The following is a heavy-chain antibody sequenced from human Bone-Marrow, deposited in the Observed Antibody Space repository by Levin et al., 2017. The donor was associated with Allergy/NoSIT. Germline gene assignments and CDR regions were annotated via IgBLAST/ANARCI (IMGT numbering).Heavy chain of an antibody. D-gene: IGHD3-16*01. CDR1: GFTFSSYW. Sequence: GESLKISCAASGFTFSSYWMHWVRQAPGKGLVWVSRINSDGSSTSYADSVKGRFTISRDNAKNTLYLQMNSLRAEDTAVYYCARDIEAPRRFSYFDYWGQGTLVTVSS. V-gene: IGHV3-74*01. CDR2: INSDGSST. J-gene: IGHJ4*02. CDR3: ARDIEAPRRFSYFDY.